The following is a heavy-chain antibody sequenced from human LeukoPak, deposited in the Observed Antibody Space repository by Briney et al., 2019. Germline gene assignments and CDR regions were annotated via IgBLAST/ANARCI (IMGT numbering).Heavy chain of an antibody. CDR2: ISWNSGSI. D-gene: IGHD3-3*01. Sequence: GGSLRLSCAASGFTFDDYAMHWVRQAPGKGLEWVSGISWNSGSIGYADSVKGRFTISRDNAKNSLYLQMNSLRAEDTALYYCAKDFGVGIYYGMDVWGQGTTVTVSS. V-gene: IGHV3-9*01. J-gene: IGHJ6*02. CDR1: GFTFDDYA. CDR3: AKDFGVGIYYGMDV.